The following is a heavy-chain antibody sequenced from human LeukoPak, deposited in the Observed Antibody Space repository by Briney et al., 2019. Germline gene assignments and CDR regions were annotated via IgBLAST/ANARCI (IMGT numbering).Heavy chain of an antibody. V-gene: IGHV4-30-4*01. CDR2: IYYSGST. CDR3: AREARYNWNYPVFDY. J-gene: IGHJ4*02. CDR1: GGSISRGDYY. Sequence: PSETLSLTCTVSGGSISRGDYYWSWIRQPPGKGLEWIGYIYYSGSTYYNPSLKSRATISVDTSKNQFSLKLSSVTAADTAVYYCAREARYNWNYPVFDYWGQGTLVTVSS. D-gene: IGHD1-7*01.